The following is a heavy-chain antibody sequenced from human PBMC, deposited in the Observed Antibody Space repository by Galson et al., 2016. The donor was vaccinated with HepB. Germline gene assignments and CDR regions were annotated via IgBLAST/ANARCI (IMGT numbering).Heavy chain of an antibody. J-gene: IGHJ6*02. Sequence: SVKVSCKDSGGTFSSSAFSWVRQAPGQGLEWMGGIIPIFGTANYAPKFKGRVPITADDYTRTPYMEVSSLRSDDTAVYYCATGERFCSGGSCYSPDYGMDVWCQGTTVSVSS. D-gene: IGHD2-15*01. CDR1: GGTFSSSA. CDR2: IIPIFGTA. CDR3: ATGERFCSGGSCYSPDYGMDV. V-gene: IGHV1-69*13.